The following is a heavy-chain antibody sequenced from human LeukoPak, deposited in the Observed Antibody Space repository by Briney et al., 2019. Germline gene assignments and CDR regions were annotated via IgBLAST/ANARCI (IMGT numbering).Heavy chain of an antibody. CDR2: ISGSGGST. V-gene: IGHV3-23*01. CDR3: AKDYYDSSGYFRTDAFDI. Sequence: GGSLRLSCAASGFTFSSYAMSWVRQAPGKGLEWVSAISGSGGSTYYADSVKGRFTISRDNSKNTLYLLMNSLRAEDTAVYYCAKDYYDSSGYFRTDAFDIWGQGTMVTVSS. J-gene: IGHJ3*02. D-gene: IGHD3-22*01. CDR1: GFTFSSYA.